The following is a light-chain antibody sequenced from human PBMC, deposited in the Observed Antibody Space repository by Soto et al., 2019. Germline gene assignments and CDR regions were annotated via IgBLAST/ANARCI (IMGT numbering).Light chain of an antibody. V-gene: IGKV1-5*01. CDR2: DAS. Sequence: DIQRTESPSSLSASVGDRVTITCRASQSISSYLSWYQQKPGKVPNLLIYDASSLESGVPSRFSGSGSGTEFTLTISSMQPDNLATDYCPQYNSYTFGQGTKVDIK. CDR3: PQYNSYT. CDR1: QSISSY. J-gene: IGKJ1*01.